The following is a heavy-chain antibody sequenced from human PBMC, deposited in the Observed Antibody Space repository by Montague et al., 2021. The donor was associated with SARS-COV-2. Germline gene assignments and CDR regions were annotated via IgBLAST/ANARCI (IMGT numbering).Heavy chain of an antibody. CDR1: GGSFSDSS. V-gene: IGHV4-34*01. Sequence: SETLSLTCSVSGGSFSDSSWTWIRQPPGKGLELIWVTTLRASANYNPSLTIRVSISVYTSKNQLSLKLTSVTAADTGVYYCARGQATVFGVLIMLPAAGRFDIWGQGTMVTVSS. D-gene: IGHD3-3*01. CDR2: TTLRASA. CDR3: ARGQATVFGVLIMLPAAGRFDI. J-gene: IGHJ3*02.